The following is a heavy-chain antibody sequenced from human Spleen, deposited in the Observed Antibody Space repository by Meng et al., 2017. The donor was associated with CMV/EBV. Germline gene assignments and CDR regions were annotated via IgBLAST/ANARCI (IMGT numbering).Heavy chain of an antibody. V-gene: IGHV4-4*07. CDR2: IYTSGST. CDR1: GGSISSYY. J-gene: IGHJ4*02. CDR3: TYSSSWLTHPLFDY. Sequence: VRLQEPGPGLVKPSETLSPTCTVSGGSISSYYWSWIRQPAGKGLEWIGCIYTSGSTNYNPSLKSRVTMSVDTSKNQFSLKLSSVTAADTAVYYCTYSSSWLTHPLFDYWGQGTLVTVSS. D-gene: IGHD6-13*01.